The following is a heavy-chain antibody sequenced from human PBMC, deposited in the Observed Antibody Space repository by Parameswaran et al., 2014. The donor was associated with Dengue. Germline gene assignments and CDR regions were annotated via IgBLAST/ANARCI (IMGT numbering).Heavy chain of an antibody. D-gene: IGHD3-3*01. CDR2: INPSGGST. J-gene: IGHJ6*02. CDR3: ARNFVLRFLESHYYYGMDV. V-gene: IGHV1-46*01. Sequence: WVRQAPGQGLEWMGIINPSGGSTSYAQKFQGRVTMTRDTSTSTVYMELSSLRSEDTAVYYCARNFVLRFLESHYYYGMDVWGQGTTVTVSS.